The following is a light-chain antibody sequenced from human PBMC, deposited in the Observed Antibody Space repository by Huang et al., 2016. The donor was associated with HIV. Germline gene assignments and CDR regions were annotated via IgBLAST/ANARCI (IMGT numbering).Light chain of an antibody. CDR3: QQRSNRLT. V-gene: IGKV3-11*01. J-gene: IGKJ4*01. CDR1: QNINNH. Sequence: VLTQTPATLAWYEGETVTLYCRASQNINNHLAWYQQRPGQPPRLIIYDASYRVTGVPAKFSGSGSGTDFALTISSLQPEDVAVYYCQQRSNRLTFGGGTRVEVK. CDR2: DAS.